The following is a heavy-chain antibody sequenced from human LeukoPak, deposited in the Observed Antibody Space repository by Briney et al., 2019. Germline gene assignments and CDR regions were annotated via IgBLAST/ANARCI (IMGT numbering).Heavy chain of an antibody. J-gene: IGHJ4*02. CDR1: GFTFSSYA. CDR2: ISSNGATT. V-gene: IGHV3-64*05. D-gene: IGHD3-16*01. CDR3: VKIVMVGGYFDY. Sequence: PGGSLRLSCSASGFTFSSYAMHWVRQAPGKGLEYVSAISSNGATTYYADSVKGRFTISRDNSKNTLYFQMSSLRPEDTAVYYCVKIVMVGGYFDYWGQGTLVTVSS.